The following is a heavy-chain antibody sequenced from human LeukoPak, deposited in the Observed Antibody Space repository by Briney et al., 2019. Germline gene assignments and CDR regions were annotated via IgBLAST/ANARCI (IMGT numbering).Heavy chain of an antibody. Sequence: GSLRLSCAASEFTFSEYWMSWVRQAPGKGLEWVANIKQDGSGKEYGDSVRGRFIISRDNAKNSLYLQMNSLRAEDTAIYFCARDPYSGSYGAFDIWGQGTMVTVSS. V-gene: IGHV3-7*01. CDR3: ARDPYSGSYGAFDI. D-gene: IGHD1-26*01. CDR2: IKQDGSGK. CDR1: EFTFSEYW. J-gene: IGHJ3*02.